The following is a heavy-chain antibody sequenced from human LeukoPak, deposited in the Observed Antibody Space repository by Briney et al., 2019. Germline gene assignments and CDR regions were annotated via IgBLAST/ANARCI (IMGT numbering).Heavy chain of an antibody. J-gene: IGHJ6*03. D-gene: IGHD5-24*01. CDR3: AGAPTKIYYYMDG. CDR2: IYTSGRT. Sequence: SETLSLTCTVSGGSISSYYWCWIRQPPGKGLEWIGYIYTSGRTNYNPSFKSRVTISVDTSKTQDSLKGRSRTAANTADYYGAGAPTKIYYYMDGWGKGTTVTVSS. V-gene: IGHV4-4*09. CDR1: GGSISSYY.